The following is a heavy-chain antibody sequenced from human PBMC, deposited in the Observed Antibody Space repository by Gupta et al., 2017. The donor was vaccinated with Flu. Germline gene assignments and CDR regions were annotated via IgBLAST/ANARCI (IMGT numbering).Heavy chain of an antibody. Sequence: QVQLVESGGGVVQPGRSLRLSCAASGFTFSSYGMHWVRPAPGKGLEWVAVIWYDGSNKYYADSVKGRFTISRDNSKNTLYLQMNSLRAEDTAVYYCARESIVVVPAADESYYYYYYGMDVWGQGTTVTVAS. CDR2: IWYDGSNK. D-gene: IGHD2-2*01. CDR1: GFTFSSYG. V-gene: IGHV3-33*01. CDR3: ARESIVVVPAADESYYYYYYGMDV. J-gene: IGHJ6*02.